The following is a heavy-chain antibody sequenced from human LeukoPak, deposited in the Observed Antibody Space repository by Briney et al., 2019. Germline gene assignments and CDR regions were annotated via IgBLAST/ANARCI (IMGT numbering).Heavy chain of an antibody. Sequence: SVKVSCKASGGTFSSYAISWVRQAPGQGLEWMGRIIPILGIANYAQKFQGRVTITADKSTSTAYMELSSLRSEDTAVYYCAVPDDYGDYAPYYYYGMDVWGQGTTVTVSS. CDR2: IIPILGIA. CDR3: AVPDDYGDYAPYYYYGMDV. J-gene: IGHJ6*02. D-gene: IGHD4-17*01. CDR1: GGTFSSYA. V-gene: IGHV1-69*04.